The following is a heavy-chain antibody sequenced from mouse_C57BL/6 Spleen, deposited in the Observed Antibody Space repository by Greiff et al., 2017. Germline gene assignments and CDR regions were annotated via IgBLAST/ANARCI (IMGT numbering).Heavy chain of an antibody. V-gene: IGHV5-4*01. CDR2: ISDGGSYT. Sequence: EVKLMESGGGLVKPGGSLKLSCAASGFTFSSYAMSWVRHTPEKRLEWVATISDGGSYTYYPDNVKGRFTISSDNAKNNLYLQMSHLKAEDTAMYYCARDTDGYYLDYWGQGTTLTVSS. CDR3: ARDTDGYYLDY. D-gene: IGHD2-3*01. CDR1: GFTFSSYA. J-gene: IGHJ2*01.